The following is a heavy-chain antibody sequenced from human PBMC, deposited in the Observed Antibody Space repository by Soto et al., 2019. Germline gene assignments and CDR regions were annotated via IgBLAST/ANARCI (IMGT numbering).Heavy chain of an antibody. D-gene: IGHD6-6*01. Sequence: GGSLRLSCAASGFTFSSYSMNWVRQSPGKGLEWVSSISSSSSYIYYADSVKGRFTISRDNAKNSLYLQMNSPRAEDTAVYYCARDLSSSSKGYFDYWGQGTLVTVSS. V-gene: IGHV3-21*01. CDR2: ISSSSSYI. CDR1: GFTFSSYS. J-gene: IGHJ4*02. CDR3: ARDLSSSSKGYFDY.